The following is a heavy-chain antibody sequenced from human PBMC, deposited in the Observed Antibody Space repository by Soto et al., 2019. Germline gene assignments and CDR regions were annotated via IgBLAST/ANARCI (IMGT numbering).Heavy chain of an antibody. D-gene: IGHD6-13*01. J-gene: IGHJ1*01. CDR1: GFTFDDYA. Sequence: GGSLRLSCAASGFTFDDYAMHWVRQAPGKGLEWVSGISWNSGSIGYADSVKGRFTISRDNAKNSLYLQMNSLRAEDTALYYCAKDIQPGYSSSWYKYFQHWGQGTLVTVSS. V-gene: IGHV3-9*01. CDR3: AKDIQPGYSSSWYKYFQH. CDR2: ISWNSGSI.